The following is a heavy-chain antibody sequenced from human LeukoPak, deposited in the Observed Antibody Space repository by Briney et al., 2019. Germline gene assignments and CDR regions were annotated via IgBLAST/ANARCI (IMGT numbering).Heavy chain of an antibody. CDR1: GFTVSSNY. Sequence: QPGGSLRLSCAASGFTVSSNYMSWVRQAPGKGLEWVSVIYSGGSTYYADSVKGRFTISRDNSKNTLYLQMNSLRAEDTAVYYCARDRRSEGYYYYMDVWGKGTTVTVSS. J-gene: IGHJ6*03. V-gene: IGHV3-66*02. CDR2: IYSGGST. CDR3: ARDRRSEGYYYYMDV.